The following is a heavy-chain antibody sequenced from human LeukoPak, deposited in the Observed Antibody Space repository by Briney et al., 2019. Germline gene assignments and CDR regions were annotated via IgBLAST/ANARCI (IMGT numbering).Heavy chain of an antibody. CDR2: IYYSGST. CDR3: ARQEWLRLSFDYYGMDV. Sequence: SETLSLTCTVSGGSISSYYWSWIRQPPGKGLEWIGYIYYSGSTYYNPSLKSRVTISVDTSKNQFSLKLSSVTAADTAVYYCARQEWLRLSFDYYGMDVWGQGTTVTVSS. J-gene: IGHJ6*02. D-gene: IGHD5-12*01. V-gene: IGHV4-59*06. CDR1: GGSISSYY.